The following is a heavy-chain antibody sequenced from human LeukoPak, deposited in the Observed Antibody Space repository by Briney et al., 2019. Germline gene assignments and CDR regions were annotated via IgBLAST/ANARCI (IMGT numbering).Heavy chain of an antibody. J-gene: IGHJ3*02. Sequence: GGSLRLSCAASGFTFSTYNMNWVRQAPGKGREWVSSISSSSNYIYYADSVKGRFTISRDNAKNSLYLHMNSLRAEDTDVYYSARDVGASAPDAFDIWGQGTMVTVSS. CDR2: ISSSSNYI. D-gene: IGHD1-26*01. V-gene: IGHV3-21*01. CDR1: GFTFSTYN. CDR3: ARDVGASAPDAFDI.